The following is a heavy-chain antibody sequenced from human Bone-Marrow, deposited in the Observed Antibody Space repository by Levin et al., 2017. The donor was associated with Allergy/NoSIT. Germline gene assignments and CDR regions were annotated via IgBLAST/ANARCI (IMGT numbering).Heavy chain of an antibody. CDR1: GASISTYY. V-gene: IGHV4-59*01. CDR3: ARRGDTAALDAFDV. Sequence: SETLSLTCTVSGASISTYYWSWIRQPPGKGLEWIGYIFHTGSTNYNPSLTSRVTISLDTSKNQFSLRLKSVAAADTAVYYCARRGDTAALDAFDVWGQGTMITVSS. D-gene: IGHD5-18*01. CDR2: IFHTGST. J-gene: IGHJ3*01.